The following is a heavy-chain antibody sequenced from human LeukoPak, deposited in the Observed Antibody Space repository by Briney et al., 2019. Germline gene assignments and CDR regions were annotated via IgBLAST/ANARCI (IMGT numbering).Heavy chain of an antibody. CDR1: GFTFRDYS. Sequence: PGGSLRHSCAASGFTFRDYSMHWVRQAPGIGLEYVSAISHNGGTTYYADSVKGRFTVSRDNSENTLYLQMGSLMVEDMAVYYCARAPSMWLTDYFDSWGQGTLVTVSS. J-gene: IGHJ4*02. CDR3: ARAPSMWLTDYFDS. D-gene: IGHD6-19*01. V-gene: IGHV3-64*02. CDR2: ISHNGGTT.